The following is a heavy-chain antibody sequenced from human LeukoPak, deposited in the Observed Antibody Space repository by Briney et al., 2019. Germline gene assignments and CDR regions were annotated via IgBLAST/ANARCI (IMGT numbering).Heavy chain of an antibody. D-gene: IGHD2-15*01. V-gene: IGHV3-30*04. CDR1: GFTFSSYA. J-gene: IGHJ4*02. CDR3: ARGYCSGGSCPSRRASYFDY. Sequence: GGSLRLSCAASGFTFSSYAMHWVCQAPGKGLEWVAVISYDGSNKYYADSVKGRFTISRDNSKNTLYLQMNSLRAEDTAVYYCARGYCSGGSCPSRRASYFDYWGQGTLVTVSS. CDR2: ISYDGSNK.